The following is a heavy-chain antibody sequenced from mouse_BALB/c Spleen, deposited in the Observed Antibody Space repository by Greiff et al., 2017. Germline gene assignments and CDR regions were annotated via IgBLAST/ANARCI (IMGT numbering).Heavy chain of an antibody. D-gene: IGHD1-1*01. V-gene: IGHV3-2*02. CDR2: ISYSGST. J-gene: IGHJ2*01. CDR1: GYSITSDYA. CDR3: AREATVVAPFDY. Sequence: VQLKESGPGLVKPSQSLSLTCTVTGYSITSDYAWNWIRQFPGNKLEWMGYISYSGSTSYNPSLKSRISITRDTSKNQFFLQLNSVTTEDTATYYCAREATVVAPFDYWGQGTTLTVSS.